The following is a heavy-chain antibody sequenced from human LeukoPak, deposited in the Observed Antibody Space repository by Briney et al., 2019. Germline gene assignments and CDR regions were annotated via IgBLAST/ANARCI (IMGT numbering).Heavy chain of an antibody. V-gene: IGHV1-69*01. CDR2: IIPIFGTA. J-gene: IGHJ1*01. D-gene: IGHD5-24*01. CDR1: GGTFSSYA. Sequence: GASVKVSCKASGGTFSSYAISWVRQAPGQGLEWMGGIIPIFGTANYAQKFQGRVTITADESTSTAYMELSSLRSEDTAVYYCARVRRDGYPYGDFQHWGQGTLVTVSS. CDR3: ARVRRDGYPYGDFQH.